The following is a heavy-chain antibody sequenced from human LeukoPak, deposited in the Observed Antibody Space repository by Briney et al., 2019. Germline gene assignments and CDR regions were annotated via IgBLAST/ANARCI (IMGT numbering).Heavy chain of an antibody. D-gene: IGHD4-23*01. J-gene: IGHJ4*02. CDR3: AKDRRSYGGTSFDS. Sequence: GGSLRLSCAASGFSFSNYGMSWVRQAPGEGLEWVSAISDSTRYADSVKGRFTISRDSSQNTVYLQMNSLRAEDTAVYYCAKDRRSYGGTSFDSWGQGTLVTVSS. CDR2: ISDST. V-gene: IGHV3-23*01. CDR1: GFSFSNYG.